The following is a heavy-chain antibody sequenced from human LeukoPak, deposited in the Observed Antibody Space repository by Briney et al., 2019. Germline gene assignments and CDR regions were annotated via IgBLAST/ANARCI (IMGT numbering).Heavy chain of an antibody. CDR1: GGSISSSNW. CDR3: AKDQNGYCTNGVCYIRYFDL. V-gene: IGHV4-4*02. J-gene: IGHJ2*01. Sequence: SGTLSLTCAVSGGSISSSNWWSWVRQPPGKGLEWIGEIYHSGSTNYNPSLKSRVTISVDKSKNQFSLKLSSVTAAGTAVYYCAKDQNGYCTNGVCYIRYFDLWGRGTLVTVSS. D-gene: IGHD2-8*01. CDR2: IYHSGST.